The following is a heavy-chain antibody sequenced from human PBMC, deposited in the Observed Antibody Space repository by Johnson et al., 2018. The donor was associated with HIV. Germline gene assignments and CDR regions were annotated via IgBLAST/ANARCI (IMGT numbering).Heavy chain of an antibody. Sequence: QVLLVESGGGVVQPGRSLRLSCAASRFTFSTYGMHWVRQAPGKGLEWVAVISYDGSSKFYADSVKGRFTISRDNSKNTLYLQMNSLRPEDTAVYYCARDGRDMVTRGAFDIWGQGTVVTVSS. CDR1: RFTFSTYG. D-gene: IGHD5-18*01. CDR2: ISYDGSSK. CDR3: ARDGRDMVTRGAFDI. V-gene: IGHV3-30*03. J-gene: IGHJ3*02.